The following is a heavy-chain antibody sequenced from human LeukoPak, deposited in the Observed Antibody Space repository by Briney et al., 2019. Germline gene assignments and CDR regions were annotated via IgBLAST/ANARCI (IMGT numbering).Heavy chain of an antibody. CDR2: ISSSGSTI. V-gene: IGHV3-11*01. Sequence: GGSLRLSCAASGFTFSNYYMSWIRQAPGKGLEWISYISSSGSTIYYADSVKGRFTISRDNADNLLFLQMNSLRADDTAVYYCVRSSSYGAGGEYWGQGTLVTVSS. CDR3: VRSSSYGAGGEY. CDR1: GFTFSNYY. J-gene: IGHJ4*02. D-gene: IGHD3-16*01.